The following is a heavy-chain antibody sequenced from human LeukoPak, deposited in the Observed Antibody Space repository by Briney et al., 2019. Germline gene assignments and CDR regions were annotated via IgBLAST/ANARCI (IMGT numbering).Heavy chain of an antibody. CDR3: AKLTSASGAYGVDV. J-gene: IGHJ6*02. Sequence: TGGSLRLSCAASGFTFSSYAMNWVRQAPGKGLEWVSTISGSGGSKHYADSVEGRFTISRDNSKNTVYLQMNSLRAEDTAIYYCAKLTSASGAYGVDVWGQGTTVTGSS. CDR2: ISGSGGSK. D-gene: IGHD3-10*01. CDR1: GFTFSSYA. V-gene: IGHV3-23*01.